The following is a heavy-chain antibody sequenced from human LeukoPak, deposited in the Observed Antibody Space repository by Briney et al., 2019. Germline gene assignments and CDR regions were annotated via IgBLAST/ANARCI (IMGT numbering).Heavy chain of an antibody. Sequence: GGSLRLXCAASGFTFSNAWMSWVRQAPGKGLEWVGRIKSKTDGGTTDYAAPVKGRFTISRDDSKNTLYLQMNSLKTEDTAVYYCTTGPVRYFDWSPPPFDYWGQGTLVTVSS. CDR1: GFTFSNAW. D-gene: IGHD3-9*01. CDR2: IKSKTDGGTT. CDR3: TTGPVRYFDWSPPPFDY. V-gene: IGHV3-15*01. J-gene: IGHJ4*02.